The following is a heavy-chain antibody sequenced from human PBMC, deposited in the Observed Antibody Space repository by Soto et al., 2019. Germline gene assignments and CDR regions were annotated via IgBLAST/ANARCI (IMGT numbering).Heavy chain of an antibody. D-gene: IGHD4-4*01. CDR2: IYYSGST. Sequence: PSETLSLTCTVSGGSISSSSYYWGWIRQPPGKGLEWIGSIYYSGSTYYNPSLKSRVTISVDTSKNQFSLKLSSVTAADTAVYYCARRGNSNYFDYWGQGTLVTVSS. CDR3: ARRGNSNYFDY. V-gene: IGHV4-39*01. J-gene: IGHJ4*02. CDR1: GGSISSSSYY.